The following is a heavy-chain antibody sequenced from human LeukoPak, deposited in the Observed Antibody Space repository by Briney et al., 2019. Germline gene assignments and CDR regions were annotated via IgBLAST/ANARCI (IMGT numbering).Heavy chain of an antibody. CDR3: ARGYSSSWDDAFDX. Sequence: SETLSLTCTVFGGSISSYYWSWIRQPAGKGLEWIGRIYTSGSTNYNLSLKSRVTMSVDTSKNQFSLKLSSVTAADTAVYYCARGYSSSWDDAFDXXXXXXXVTXXS. V-gene: IGHV4-4*07. CDR2: IYTSGST. D-gene: IGHD6-13*01. J-gene: IGHJ3*01. CDR1: GGSISSYY.